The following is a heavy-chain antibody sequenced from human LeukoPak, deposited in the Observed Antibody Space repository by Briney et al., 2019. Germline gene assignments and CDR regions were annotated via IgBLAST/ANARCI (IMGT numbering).Heavy chain of an antibody. CDR1: GGSISSYY. CDR2: IYTSGST. J-gene: IGHJ5*02. CDR3: ARGPRGSSGWWRWFDP. V-gene: IGHV4-4*07. D-gene: IGHD6-19*01. Sequence: PSETLSLTCTVSGGSISSYYWSWIRQPAGKGLEWIGRIYTSGSTNYNPSLKSRVTMSVDTSKNQFSLKLSSATAADTAVYYCARGPRGSSGWWRWFDPWGQGTLVTVSS.